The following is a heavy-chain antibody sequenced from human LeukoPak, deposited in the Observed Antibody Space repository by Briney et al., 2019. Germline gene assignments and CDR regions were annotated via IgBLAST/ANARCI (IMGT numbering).Heavy chain of an antibody. CDR1: GGSISSSKSHY. CDR3: ARHFWYGGTYPDAFDI. Sequence: SETLSLTCTVSGGSISSSKSHYWGWIRQPPGKGREWIGSVHYSGSAYYNPSLKSRVTISVDTSKKQFSLRLSSLTASDTAMYYCARHFWYGGTYPDAFDIWGQGTMVTVSS. V-gene: IGHV4-39*01. D-gene: IGHD1-26*01. J-gene: IGHJ3*02. CDR2: VHYSGSA.